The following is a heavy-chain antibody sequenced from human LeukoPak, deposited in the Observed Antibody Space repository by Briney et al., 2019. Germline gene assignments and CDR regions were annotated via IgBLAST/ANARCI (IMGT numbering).Heavy chain of an antibody. Sequence: ASVKVSCKASGYTFTSYGISWVRQAPGQGLEWMGWISAYNGNTNYAQKLQGRVTMTTDASTSTAYMELRSLRSDDTAVYYCARIDRSYDILTGYESFDYWGQGTLVTVSS. CDR1: GYTFTSYG. V-gene: IGHV1-18*01. CDR2: ISAYNGNT. CDR3: ARIDRSYDILTGYESFDY. J-gene: IGHJ4*02. D-gene: IGHD3-9*01.